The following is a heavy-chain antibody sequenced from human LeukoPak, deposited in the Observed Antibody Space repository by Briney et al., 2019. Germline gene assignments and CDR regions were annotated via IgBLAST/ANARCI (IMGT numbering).Heavy chain of an antibody. CDR1: GGSISSGGYS. CDR2: IYHSGST. J-gene: IGHJ4*02. CDR3: ARAGGYSYGFDY. D-gene: IGHD5-18*01. Sequence: SQTLSLTCTVSGGSISSGGYSWSWIRQPPGKGLEWIGYIYHSGSTYYNPSLKSRVTLSVDRSKNQFSLKLSSVTAADTAVYYCARAGGYSYGFDYWGQGTLVTVSS. V-gene: IGHV4-30-2*01.